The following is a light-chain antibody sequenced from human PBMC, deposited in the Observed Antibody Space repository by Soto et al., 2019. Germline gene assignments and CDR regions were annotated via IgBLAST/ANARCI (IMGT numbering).Light chain of an antibody. J-gene: IGLJ1*01. CDR2: DVR. V-gene: IGLV2-14*01. CDR1: SSDVGGYNY. CDR3: SSYTSSSPDV. Sequence: QSALTQPASVSGSPGQSITISCTGISSDVGGYNYVSWYQQHPGKAPKLMIYDVRNRPSGVSNRFSGSKSGNTASLTISGLQAEDEADYYCSSYTSSSPDVFGTGTKLTVL.